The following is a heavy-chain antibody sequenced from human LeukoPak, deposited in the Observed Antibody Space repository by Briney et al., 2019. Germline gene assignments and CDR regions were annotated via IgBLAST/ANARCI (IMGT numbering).Heavy chain of an antibody. V-gene: IGHV3-15*07. Sequence: GGSLRLSCAASGFTFTNAWMNWVRQAPGKGLEWVGRIKSKADGETIDYAAPVKGRFTISRDDSKSIAYLQMNSLKTEDTAVYYCTRVGHYEGSPDYWGQGTLVTVSS. CDR3: TRVGHYEGSPDY. D-gene: IGHD3-22*01. CDR2: IKSKADGETI. J-gene: IGHJ4*02. CDR1: GFTFTNAW.